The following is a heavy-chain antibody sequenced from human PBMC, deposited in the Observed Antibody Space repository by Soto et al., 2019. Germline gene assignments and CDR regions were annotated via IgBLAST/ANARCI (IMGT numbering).Heavy chain of an antibody. CDR2: TSYSGST. D-gene: IGHD3-16*01. Sequence: PSETLSLTCTVSGGSMSSHYWTWLRQPPGKGLERIGYTSYSGSTYYNPSLKSRVTISADTSRNQFSLKLSSVIAADTAVYYCARADPDASVGYWGQGTLVTVSS. J-gene: IGHJ4*02. CDR1: GGSMSSHY. CDR3: ARADPDASVGY. V-gene: IGHV4-59*11.